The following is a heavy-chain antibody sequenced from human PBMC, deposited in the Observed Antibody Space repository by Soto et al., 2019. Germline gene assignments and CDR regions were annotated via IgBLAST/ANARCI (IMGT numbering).Heavy chain of an antibody. Sequence: RGSLRLSCAASGFSFKDYYMTWMRQTPEKGLEWISTITSSGGNAYYAASVKGRVTISRDNSKNTLYLQMNSLRAEDTAVYYCAKDHTSYDSSGYYNHWGQGTLVTVSS. J-gene: IGHJ5*02. D-gene: IGHD3-22*01. CDR3: AKDHTSYDSSGYYNH. V-gene: IGHV3-11*04. CDR2: ITSSGGNA. CDR1: GFSFKDYY.